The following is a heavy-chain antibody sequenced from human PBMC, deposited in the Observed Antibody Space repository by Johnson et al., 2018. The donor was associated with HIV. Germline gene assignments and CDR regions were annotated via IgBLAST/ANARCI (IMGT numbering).Heavy chain of an antibody. CDR3: AKAGPRAFDI. CDR1: GFTFDDYG. CDR2: ISGSGGST. V-gene: IGHV3-23*04. D-gene: IGHD2-8*02. Sequence: VQLVESGGGVVRPGGSLSLSCAASGFTFDDYGMSWVRQAPGKGLEWVSAISGSGGSTYYADSVKGRFTISRDNSKNTLYLQMNSLRAEDTAVYYCAKAGPRAFDIWGQGTMVTVSS. J-gene: IGHJ3*02.